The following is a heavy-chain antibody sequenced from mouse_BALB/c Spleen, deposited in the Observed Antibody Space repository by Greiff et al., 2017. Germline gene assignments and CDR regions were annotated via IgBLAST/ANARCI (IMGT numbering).Heavy chain of an antibody. Sequence: EVKLVESGPGLVKPSQSLSLTCTVTGYSITSDYAWNWIRQFPGNKLEWMGYISYSGSTSYNPSLKSRISITRDTSKNQFFLQLNSVTTEDTATYYCARGGIYFDYWGQGTTLTVSS. J-gene: IGHJ2*01. V-gene: IGHV3-2*02. CDR1: GYSITSDYA. CDR3: ARGGIYFDY. CDR2: ISYSGST.